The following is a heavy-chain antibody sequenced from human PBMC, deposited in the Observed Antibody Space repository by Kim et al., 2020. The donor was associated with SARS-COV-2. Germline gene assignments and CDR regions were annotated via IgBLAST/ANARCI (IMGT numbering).Heavy chain of an antibody. D-gene: IGHD3-9*01. CDR2: INHSGST. CDR3: ARKLKNYDILTGSIDY. V-gene: IGHV4-34*01. Sequence: SETLSLTCAVYGGSFSGYYWSWIRQPPGKGLEWIGEINHSGSTNYNPSLKSRVTISVDTSKNQFSLKLSSVTAADTAVYYCARKLKNYDILTGSIDYWGQGTLVTVSP. J-gene: IGHJ4*02. CDR1: GGSFSGYY.